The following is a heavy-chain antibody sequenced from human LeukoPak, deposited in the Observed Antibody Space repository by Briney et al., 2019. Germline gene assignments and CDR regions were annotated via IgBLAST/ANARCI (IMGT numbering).Heavy chain of an antibody. CDR1: GYTFTSYG. V-gene: IGHV1-18*01. CDR3: ARDPPRQYYYYYYGMDV. D-gene: IGHD5-24*01. J-gene: IGHJ6*02. Sequence: GASVKVSCKASGYTFTSYGISWVRQAPGQGLEWMGWISAYNGNTNYAQKLQGRVTMTTDTSTSTAYMELRSLRSDDTAVYYCARDPPRQYYYYYYGMDVWGQGTTVTVSS. CDR2: ISAYNGNT.